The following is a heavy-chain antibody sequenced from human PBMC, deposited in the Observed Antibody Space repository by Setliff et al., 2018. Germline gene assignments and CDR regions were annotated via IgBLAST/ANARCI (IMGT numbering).Heavy chain of an antibody. V-gene: IGHV4-39*01. CDR1: RGSISSSGYY. Sequence: SETLSLTCTVFRGSISSSGYYWVWIRQPPGKGLEWIGSIYYSGSTYYNPSLKSRVTISVDTSKNQFSLKLSSVTAADTAVYYCARAPPKIVVTVAALDYWGQGALVTVSS. J-gene: IGHJ4*02. CDR2: IYYSGST. CDR3: ARAPPKIVVTVAALDY. D-gene: IGHD2-15*01.